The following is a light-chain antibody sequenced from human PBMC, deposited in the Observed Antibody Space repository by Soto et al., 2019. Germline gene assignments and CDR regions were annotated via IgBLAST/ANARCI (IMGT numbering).Light chain of an antibody. J-gene: IGLJ3*02. Sequence: QSVLTQPPSVSGAPGQRVTISCTGSSSNIGAGYDVHWYQQLPGTAPKLLIYGNSNRPSGVPDRFSGSKSGTSASLAITGLHAEDEADYYCQSYDSSLSVEVFGGGTKLTVL. CDR2: GNS. V-gene: IGLV1-40*01. CDR1: SSNIGAGYD. CDR3: QSYDSSLSVEV.